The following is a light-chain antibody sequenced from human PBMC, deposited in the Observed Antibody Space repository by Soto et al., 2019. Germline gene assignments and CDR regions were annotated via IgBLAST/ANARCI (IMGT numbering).Light chain of an antibody. CDR1: SSDVGGYNY. Sequence: QSALTQPASVSGSPGQPIAISCTGTSSDVGGYNYVSWHQQHPGKAPKVLISVVSNRPSGVSNRFSGSKSGNTASLTISGLQAEDEADYYCSSYRSGGTFVFGRGTKVTVL. V-gene: IGLV2-14*01. CDR3: SSYRSGGTFV. CDR2: VVS. J-gene: IGLJ1*01.